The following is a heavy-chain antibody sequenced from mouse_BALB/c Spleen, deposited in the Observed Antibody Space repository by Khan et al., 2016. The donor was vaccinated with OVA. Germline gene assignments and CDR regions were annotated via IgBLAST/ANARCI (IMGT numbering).Heavy chain of an antibody. CDR1: GYSITTDYA. V-gene: IGHV3-2*02. CDR2: ISYSGNT. J-gene: IGHJ2*01. CDR3: ARVYGGDFDY. D-gene: IGHD1-1*01. Sequence: EVQLQESGPGLVKPSQSLSLTCTVTGYSITTDYAWNWLRQFPGNKLEWMGFISYSGNTKYTPSLKSRISITRDTSKNQFFLQLKSVTTEDTARYYCARVYGGDFDYWGQGTTLTVSS.